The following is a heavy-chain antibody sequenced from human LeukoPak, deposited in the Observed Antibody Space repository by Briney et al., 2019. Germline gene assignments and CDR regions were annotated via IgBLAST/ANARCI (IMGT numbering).Heavy chain of an antibody. V-gene: IGHV3-21*01. CDR1: GFTISTYY. CDR2: ISDSSSYI. J-gene: IGHJ4*02. D-gene: IGHD6-13*01. Sequence: GGSLRLSCAASGFTISTYYMNWVRQAPGKGLEWVSPISDSSSYIYYADSVKGRFTISRDNAKNSLYLQMNSLRAEDTAVYYCARDTSSWNNVMSYWGQGTLVTVSS. CDR3: ARDTSSWNNVMSY.